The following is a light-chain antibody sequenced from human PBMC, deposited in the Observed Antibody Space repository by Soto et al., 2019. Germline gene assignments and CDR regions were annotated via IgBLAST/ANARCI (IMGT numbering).Light chain of an antibody. J-gene: IGKJ5*01. Sequence: DLQMTKSPSSMSASVGYRVTITCRSSQSISSHLNWYQQKPGKAPKLLIYAASSLQSGVPSRFSGSGSGTDFTLTISRLQPEDFATYYCQQSYSTPITFCQGTRLEIK. CDR1: QSISSH. V-gene: IGKV1-39*01. CDR3: QQSYSTPIT. CDR2: AAS.